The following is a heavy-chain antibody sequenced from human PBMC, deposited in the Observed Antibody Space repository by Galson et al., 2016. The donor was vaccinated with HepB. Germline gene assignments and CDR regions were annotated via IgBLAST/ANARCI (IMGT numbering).Heavy chain of an antibody. CDR1: GFTFSNYV. V-gene: IGHV3-23*01. D-gene: IGHD5-12*01. CDR2: ISVSGDRT. CDR3: AKEWGVATTTHFDY. J-gene: IGHJ4*02. Sequence: SLRLSCAASGFTFSNYVMTWVRQAPGKGLEWVSAISVSGDRTYYADSVKGRFTTSRDNSKNTLYLQMNSLRAEDTAVYYCAKEWGVATTTHFDYWGQGILVIVSS.